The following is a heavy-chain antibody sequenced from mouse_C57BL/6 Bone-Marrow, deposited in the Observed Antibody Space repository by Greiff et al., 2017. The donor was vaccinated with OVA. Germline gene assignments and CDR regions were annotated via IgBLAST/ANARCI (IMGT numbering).Heavy chain of an antibody. CDR1: GFNTKDYY. D-gene: IGHD1-1*01. CDR3: TAPYGSSYLWYFDV. CDR2: IDPEDGDT. V-gene: IGHV14-1*01. J-gene: IGHJ1*03. Sequence: VQLQQSGAELVRPGASVKLSCTAFGFNTKDYYMHWVKQRPEQGLEWIGRIDPEDGDTEYAPKFQGKATMTADTSSNAAYLQLSSLTSEDTAVYYCTAPYGSSYLWYFDVWGTGTTVTVSS.